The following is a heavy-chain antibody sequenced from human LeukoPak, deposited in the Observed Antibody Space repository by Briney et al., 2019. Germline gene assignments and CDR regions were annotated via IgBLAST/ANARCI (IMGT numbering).Heavy chain of an antibody. CDR1: GFTFSSYS. J-gene: IGHJ6*03. V-gene: IGHV3-21*01. D-gene: IGHD4-11*01. CDR2: ISSSSSYI. CDR3: TRVEETATTAAIIRKYSYYYYYMDV. Sequence: PGGSLRLSCAASGFTFSSYSMNWVRQAPGKGLEWVSFISSSSSYIYYADSVKGRFTISRDNAKNSLYLQVSSLRAEDTAVYYCTRVEETATTAAIIRKYSYYYYYMDVWGKGNTVTVSS.